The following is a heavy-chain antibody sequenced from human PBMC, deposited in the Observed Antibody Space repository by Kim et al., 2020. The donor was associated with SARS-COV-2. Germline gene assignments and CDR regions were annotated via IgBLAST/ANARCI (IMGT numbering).Heavy chain of an antibody. CDR3: VREPSN. Sequence: SDGSSTDYADSVNGRFTISRDSAKRSVSLQMNSLTPEDTAVYYCVREPSNWGQGTLLTVSS. CDR2: SDGSST. J-gene: IGHJ4*02. V-gene: IGHV3-11*01.